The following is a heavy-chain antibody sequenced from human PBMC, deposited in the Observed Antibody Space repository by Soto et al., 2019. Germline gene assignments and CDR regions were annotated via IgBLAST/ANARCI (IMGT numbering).Heavy chain of an antibody. V-gene: IGHV4-39*01. D-gene: IGHD2-2*02. CDR3: ARGATAILNNWFDP. J-gene: IGHJ5*02. Sequence: SETLSLTCTVSGGSISSSSYYWGWIRQPPGKGLEWIGRIYYSGSTYYNPSLKSRVTISVDTSKNQFSLKLSSVTAADTAVYYCARGATAILNNWFDPWGQGTLVTVSS. CDR1: GGSISSSSYY. CDR2: IYYSGST.